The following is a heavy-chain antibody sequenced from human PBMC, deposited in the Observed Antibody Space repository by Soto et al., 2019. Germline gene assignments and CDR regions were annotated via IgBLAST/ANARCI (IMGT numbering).Heavy chain of an antibody. Sequence: SETLSLTCTVSGGSISSGGYYWSWIRQHPGKGLEWIGYIYYSGSTYYNPSLKSRVTISVDTSKNQFSLKLSSATAADTAVYYCARVGDIVVVPHYYYYMDVWGKGTTVTVSS. J-gene: IGHJ6*03. CDR1: GGSISSGGYY. CDR3: ARVGDIVVVPHYYYYMDV. V-gene: IGHV4-31*03. D-gene: IGHD2-2*01. CDR2: IYYSGST.